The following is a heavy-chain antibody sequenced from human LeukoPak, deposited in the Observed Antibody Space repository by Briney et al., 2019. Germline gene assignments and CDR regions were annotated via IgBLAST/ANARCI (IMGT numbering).Heavy chain of an antibody. CDR2: IYIDART. V-gene: IGHV3-53*01. CDR3: ARHLSGECTTDCYSPDAYDL. J-gene: IGHJ3*01. Sequence: GGSLRLSCAASGYSVSKTYMTWVRQAPGKGLEWVSTIYIDARTYYADSVKGRFTLPRDYLKNTLFLQMNSLRAEDTALYYCARHLSGECTTDCYSPDAYDLWGQGTMVTVSS. D-gene: IGHD2-21*02. CDR1: GYSVSKTY.